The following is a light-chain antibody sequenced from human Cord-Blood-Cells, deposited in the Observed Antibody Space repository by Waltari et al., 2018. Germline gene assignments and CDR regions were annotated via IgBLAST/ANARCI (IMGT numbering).Light chain of an antibody. CDR1: QSISSW. J-gene: IGKJ1*01. Sequence: DIQMTQSTSTLSAYVGARVTITCRASQSISSWLAWYQQKPGKAPKLLIYDASSLESGVPSRFSGSGSGTEFTLTISSLQPDDFATYYCQQYNSYSGTFGQGTKVEIK. CDR2: DAS. CDR3: QQYNSYSGT. V-gene: IGKV1-5*01.